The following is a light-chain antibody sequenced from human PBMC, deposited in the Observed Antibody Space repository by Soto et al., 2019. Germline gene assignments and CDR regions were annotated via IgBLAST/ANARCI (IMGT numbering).Light chain of an antibody. J-gene: IGKJ4*01. Sequence: EVVLTQSPGTLSLSPGDRATLSCRASQTVASNFFAWYQHKPGQSPRLLIYGASTRATDIPDRFSGSGSGPDFTLTISSLEPEDSAVYYCQQYGTSPPLTFGGGTKVEIK. CDR3: QQYGTSPPLT. V-gene: IGKV3-20*01. CDR1: QTVASNF. CDR2: GAS.